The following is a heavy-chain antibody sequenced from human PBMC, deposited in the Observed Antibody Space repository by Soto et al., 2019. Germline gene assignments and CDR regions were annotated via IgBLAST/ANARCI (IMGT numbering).Heavy chain of an antibody. CDR3: ARVYCSGGSCYGIDD. Sequence: ASVKVSCKASGYTFTSYGISWVRQAPGQGLEWMGWISAYNGNTNYAQKLQGRVTMTTDTSTSTVYMELSSLRSEDTAVYYCARVYCSGGSCYGIDDWGQGTLVTVSS. J-gene: IGHJ4*02. V-gene: IGHV1-18*01. D-gene: IGHD2-15*01. CDR1: GYTFTSYG. CDR2: ISAYNGNT.